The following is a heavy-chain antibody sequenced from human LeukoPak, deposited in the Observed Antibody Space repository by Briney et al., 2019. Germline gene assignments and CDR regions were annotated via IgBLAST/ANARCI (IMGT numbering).Heavy chain of an antibody. D-gene: IGHD6-13*01. CDR3: ARGVRIADY. CDR2: INHSGST. J-gene: IGHJ4*02. CDR1: GGSFSSYY. Sequence: SETLSLTCAVYGGSFSSYYWSWIRQPPGSGLEWIGEINHSGSTYYNPSLKSRVTISEDTSKNQFSLKLSSVSAADAAVYYCARGVRIADYWGQGTLVTVSS. V-gene: IGHV4-34*01.